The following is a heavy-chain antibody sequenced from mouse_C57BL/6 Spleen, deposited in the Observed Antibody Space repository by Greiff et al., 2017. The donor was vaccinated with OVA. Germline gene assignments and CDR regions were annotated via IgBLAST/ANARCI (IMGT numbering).Heavy chain of an antibody. V-gene: IGHV1-81*01. Sequence: LQESGAELARPGASVKLSCKASGYTFTSYGISWVKQRTGQGLEWIGEIYPRSGNTYYNEKFKGKATLTADKSSSTAYMELRSLTSEDSAVYVCARSATVVATRYVDVWGTGTTVTVSS. J-gene: IGHJ1*03. CDR1: GYTFTSYG. CDR3: ARSATVVATRYVDV. CDR2: IYPRSGNT. D-gene: IGHD1-1*01.